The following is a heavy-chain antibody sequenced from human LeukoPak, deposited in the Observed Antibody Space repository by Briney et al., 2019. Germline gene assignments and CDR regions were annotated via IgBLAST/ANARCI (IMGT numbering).Heavy chain of an antibody. D-gene: IGHD3-10*01. CDR1: GFTFSGSA. CDR3: TRGITMVRGVTSYYYYGMDV. J-gene: IGHJ6*02. Sequence: GGSLRLSCAASGFTFSGSAMRWVRQASGKGLEWVGRIRSKANSYATAYAASVKGRFTISRDDSKNTAYLQMNSLKTEDTAVYYCTRGITMVRGVTSYYYYGMDVWGQGTTVTVSS. V-gene: IGHV3-73*01. CDR2: IRSKANSYAT.